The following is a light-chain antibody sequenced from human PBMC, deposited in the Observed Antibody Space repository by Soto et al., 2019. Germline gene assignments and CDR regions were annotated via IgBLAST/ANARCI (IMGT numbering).Light chain of an antibody. J-gene: IGLJ2*01. V-gene: IGLV2-14*01. CDR3: SAYAGSSAPVL. CDR1: TSDFGGSKY. CDR2: EVS. Sequence: QSASVSGSPGQSITISCTGATSDFGGSKYVSWYQHHPGKAPKLMIYEVSNRPSGVSNRFSGSKSGNTASLTISGLQAGDEAAYYCSAYAGSSAPVLFGGGTKLTVL.